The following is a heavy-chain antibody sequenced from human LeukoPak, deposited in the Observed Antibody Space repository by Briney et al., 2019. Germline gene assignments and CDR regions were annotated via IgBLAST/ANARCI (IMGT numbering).Heavy chain of an antibody. CDR2: IYYSGST. CDR1: GGSISSSSYY. CDR3: ATGGKYCSSTSCHDNFDY. Sequence: SETLSLTCTVSGGSISSSSYYWSWIRQPPGKGLEWIGYIYYSGSTNYNPSLKSRVTISVDTSKNQFSLKLSSVTAADTAVYYCATGGKYCSSTSCHDNFDYWGQGTLVTVSS. V-gene: IGHV4-61*01. D-gene: IGHD2-2*01. J-gene: IGHJ4*02.